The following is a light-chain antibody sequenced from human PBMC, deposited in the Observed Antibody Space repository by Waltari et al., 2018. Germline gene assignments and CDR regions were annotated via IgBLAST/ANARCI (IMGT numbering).Light chain of an antibody. V-gene: IGLV2-14*01. CDR1: SSYVGSYHY. CDR2: DVS. J-gene: IGLJ1*01. CDR3: TSYTSSNTYV. Sequence: QSALTQPASVSGSRGQSITISCTGTSSYVGSYHYVSWYQQHPGKAPKLMIYDVSKRPSGVSNRFSGSKSGNTASLTISGLQAEDEADYYCTSYTSSNTYVFGTGTKVTVL.